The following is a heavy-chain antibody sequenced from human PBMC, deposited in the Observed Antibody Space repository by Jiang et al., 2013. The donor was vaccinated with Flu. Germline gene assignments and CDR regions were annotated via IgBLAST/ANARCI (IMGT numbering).Heavy chain of an antibody. CDR2: IIPIFGTA. V-gene: IGHV1-69*01. CDR1: FSSYA. Sequence: FSSYAISWVRQAPGQGLEWMGGIIPIFGTANYAQKFQGRVTITADESTSTAYMELSSLRSEDTAVYYCARVGGVGATFGVWGQGTLVTVSS. CDR3: ARVGGVGATFGV. J-gene: IGHJ4*02. D-gene: IGHD1-26*01.